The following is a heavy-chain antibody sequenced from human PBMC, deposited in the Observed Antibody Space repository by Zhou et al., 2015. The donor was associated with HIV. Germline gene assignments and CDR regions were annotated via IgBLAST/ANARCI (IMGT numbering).Heavy chain of an antibody. Sequence: QVQLVQSGSELKKPGASVKVSCKASGYTFTSYAMNWVRQAPGQGLEWMGWINTNTGNPTYAQGFTGRFVFSLDTSVSTAYLQISSLKAEDTAVYYCARDWAPTQEYCSSTSCLNWFDPWGQGTLVTVSS. J-gene: IGHJ5*02. D-gene: IGHD2-2*01. CDR2: INTNTGNP. V-gene: IGHV7-4-1*02. CDR3: ARDWAPTQEYCSSTSCLNWFDP. CDR1: GYTFTSYA.